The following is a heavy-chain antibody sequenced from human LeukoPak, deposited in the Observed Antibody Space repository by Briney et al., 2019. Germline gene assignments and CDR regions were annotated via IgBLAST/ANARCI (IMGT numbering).Heavy chain of an antibody. V-gene: IGHV3-33*01. CDR2: IWYDGSNK. CDR3: ARDPNYYGSGVDY. CDR1: GFTFSSYG. D-gene: IGHD3-10*01. J-gene: IGHJ4*02. Sequence: PGRSLRLSCAASGFTFSSYGMHWVRQAPGKGLEWVAVIWYDGSNKYYADSVKGRFTISRDNSKNTLYPQMNSLRAEDTAVYYCARDPNYYGSGVDYWGQGTLVTVSS.